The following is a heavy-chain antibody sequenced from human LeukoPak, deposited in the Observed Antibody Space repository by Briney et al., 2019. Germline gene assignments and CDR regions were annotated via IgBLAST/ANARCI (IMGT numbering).Heavy chain of an antibody. CDR3: AHKGPSESSGYRDDAFDI. D-gene: IGHD3-22*01. Sequence: SGPTLVNPTQTLTLTCTFSGFSLSTSGVGVGWIRQPPGKALERLALIYWNDDNRYSPSLKSRLTITKDTSKNQVVLTMTNMDPVDTATYYCAHKGPSESSGYRDDAFDIWGQGTMVTVSS. V-gene: IGHV2-5*01. CDR2: IYWNDDN. J-gene: IGHJ3*02. CDR1: GFSLSTSGVG.